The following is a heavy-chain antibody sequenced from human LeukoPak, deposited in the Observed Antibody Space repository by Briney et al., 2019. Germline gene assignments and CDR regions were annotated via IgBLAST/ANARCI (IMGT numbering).Heavy chain of an antibody. Sequence: PGGSLRLSCAASGFTVSSNYMSWVRQAPGKGLEWVSVIYSGGSTYYADSVKGRFTISRDNSKNTLYLQMNSLRAEDTAVYYCARDQVMSSGRYFIHYGMDVWGQGTLVTVSS. CDR3: ARDQVMSSGRYFIHYGMDV. CDR1: GFTVSSNY. J-gene: IGHJ6*02. V-gene: IGHV3-53*01. D-gene: IGHD6-19*01. CDR2: IYSGGST.